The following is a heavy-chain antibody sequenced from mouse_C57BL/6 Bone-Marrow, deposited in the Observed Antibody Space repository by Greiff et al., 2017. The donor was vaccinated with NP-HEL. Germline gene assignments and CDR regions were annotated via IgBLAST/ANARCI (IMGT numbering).Heavy chain of an antibody. Sequence: QVQLQQSGAELVMPGASVKLSCKASGYTFTSYWKHWVKQRPGQGLEWIGEIDPSDSYTNYNQKFKGKSTLTVDKSSSTAYMQLSSLTSEDSAVYYCARDYYGSSFAYWGQGTLVTVSA. CDR2: IDPSDSYT. CDR1: GYTFTSYW. J-gene: IGHJ3*01. V-gene: IGHV1-69*01. CDR3: ARDYYGSSFAY. D-gene: IGHD1-1*01.